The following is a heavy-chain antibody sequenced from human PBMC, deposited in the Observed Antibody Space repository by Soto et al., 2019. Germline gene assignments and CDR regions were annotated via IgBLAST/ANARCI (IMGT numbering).Heavy chain of an antibody. V-gene: IGHV3-74*01. CDR1: GFTFSSSW. CDR2: INSGATTT. CDR3: ARGPTGWFGYDY. J-gene: IGHJ4*02. Sequence: EVQLVESGGGLVQPGGSLRLSCAASGFTFSSSWMHWVCQGPGKGLVWVSRINSGATTTNYADSVKGRFTISRDNAKNTLYLQMDSLTAEDTAVYYCARGPTGWFGYDYWGQGTLVTVSS. D-gene: IGHD3-10*01.